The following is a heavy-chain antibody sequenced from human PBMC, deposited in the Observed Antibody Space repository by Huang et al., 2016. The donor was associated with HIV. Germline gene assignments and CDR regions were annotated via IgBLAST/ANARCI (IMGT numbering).Heavy chain of an antibody. J-gene: IGHJ4*02. CDR3: ASGVDYYDSSGGGFFDY. CDR2: SYLGDSDT. Sequence: EVQLVQSGAEVKKPGASLKMSCKGSGYSFTTYWIGWVRQMHGKGLEWSGISYLGDSDTRYSPSCQGQVTISADKSISTAYLQWSSLKASDTAMYYCASGVDYYDSSGGGFFDYWGQGTLVTVSS. D-gene: IGHD3-22*01. CDR1: GYSFTTYW. V-gene: IGHV5-51*03.